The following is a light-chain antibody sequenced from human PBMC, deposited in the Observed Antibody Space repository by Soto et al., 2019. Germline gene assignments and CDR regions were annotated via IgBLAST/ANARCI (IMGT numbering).Light chain of an antibody. V-gene: IGKV4-1*01. CDR3: QQYYSVPPT. CDR2: WAS. J-gene: IGKJ1*01. Sequence: DIVMTQSPDSLAVSLGERATINCKSSQSVLFSSNNKAYLAWYQQKPGQPPKLLIYWASTRESGVPDRFSGSGSGTDFTLTILSLQAEDVAVYYCQQYYSVPPTFGQGTKVEIK. CDR1: QSVLFSSNNKAY.